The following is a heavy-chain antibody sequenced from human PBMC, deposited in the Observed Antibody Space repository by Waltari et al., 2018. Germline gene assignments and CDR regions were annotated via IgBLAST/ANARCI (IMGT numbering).Heavy chain of an antibody. Sequence: QVQLQESGPGLVKPSETLSLTCTVSGGSISSYYWSWIRQPPGKGLEWIGYIYYSGSTDYTPSRKSRVTISVDTSKNQFSLKLSSVTAADTAVYYCAREGEYSSSYFDYWGQGTLVTVSS. D-gene: IGHD6-6*01. V-gene: IGHV4-59*01. CDR3: AREGEYSSSYFDY. CDR1: GGSISSYY. J-gene: IGHJ4*02. CDR2: IYYSGST.